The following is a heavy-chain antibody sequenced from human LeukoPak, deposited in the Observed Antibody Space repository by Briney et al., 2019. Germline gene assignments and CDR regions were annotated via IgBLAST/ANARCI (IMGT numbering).Heavy chain of an antibody. Sequence: PSETLSLTCTVSGGSISSYYWSWIRQPPGKGLEWIGYIYYSGSTNYNPSLKSRVTISVDTSKNQFSLKLSSVTAADTAVYYCARVGSCSSTSCYEDPTRPGYYSYGMDVWGQGTTVTVSS. J-gene: IGHJ6*02. CDR3: ARVGSCSSTSCYEDPTRPGYYSYGMDV. CDR1: GGSISSYY. D-gene: IGHD2-2*01. V-gene: IGHV4-59*01. CDR2: IYYSGST.